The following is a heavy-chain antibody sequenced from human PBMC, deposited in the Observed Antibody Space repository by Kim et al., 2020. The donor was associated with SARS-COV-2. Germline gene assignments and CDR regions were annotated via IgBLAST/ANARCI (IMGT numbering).Heavy chain of an antibody. Sequence: ASVKVSCKASGYTFTSYGISWVRRAPGQGLEWMGWISAYNGNTNYAQKLQGRVTMTTDTSTSTAYMELRSLRSDDTAVYYCARDRGDNWGSDAFDIWGQGTLVTVSS. V-gene: IGHV1-18*01. J-gene: IGHJ3*02. CDR1: GYTFTSYG. CDR3: ARDRGDNWGSDAFDI. CDR2: ISAYNGNT. D-gene: IGHD7-27*01.